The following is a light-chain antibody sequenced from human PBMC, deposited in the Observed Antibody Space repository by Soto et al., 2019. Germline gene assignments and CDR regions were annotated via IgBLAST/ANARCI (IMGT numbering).Light chain of an antibody. J-gene: IGKJ5*01. CDR2: DAS. Sequence: EIVLTQSPATLSLSPGERAILSCRASQSVGTYLAWYQQKPGQAPRLLIYDASNRATGIPARFGGSGSGTDFTLTINSLEPEDFAVYYCQQRNIWPPVTFGQGTRLEIK. CDR1: QSVGTY. CDR3: QQRNIWPPVT. V-gene: IGKV3-11*01.